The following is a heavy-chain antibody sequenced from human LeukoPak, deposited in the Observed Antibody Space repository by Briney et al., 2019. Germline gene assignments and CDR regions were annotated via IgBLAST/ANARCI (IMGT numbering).Heavy chain of an antibody. D-gene: IGHD3-3*01. J-gene: IGHJ4*02. CDR1: GFIFSNYA. CDR3: SKIPPVANYTVPNFGF. Sequence: GGSLRLSCATSGFIFSNYAVNWVRQAPGKGLEWVSIISGSGDTTYYADSVKGRFTISRDNSKNTLYLQMNSLRAEDTAVYYCSKIPPVANYTVPNFGFWGQGTLVPVSS. CDR2: ISGSGDTT. V-gene: IGHV3-23*01.